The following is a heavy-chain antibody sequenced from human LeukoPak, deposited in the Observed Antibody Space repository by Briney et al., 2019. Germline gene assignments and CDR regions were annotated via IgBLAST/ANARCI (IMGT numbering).Heavy chain of an antibody. CDR2: IYYSKNT. CDR3: VSPRGFSYGYFDY. D-gene: IGHD5-18*01. J-gene: IGHJ4*02. V-gene: IGHV4-39*01. CDR1: GGSISSSSAY. Sequence: KPSETLSLTCTVSGGSISSSSAYWGWIRQPPGKGLEWIGSIYYSKNTYYNPSLKSRVTISADTSKNQFSLTLGSVSATDTDVYYCVSPRGFSYGYFDYWGQGTLVTVSS.